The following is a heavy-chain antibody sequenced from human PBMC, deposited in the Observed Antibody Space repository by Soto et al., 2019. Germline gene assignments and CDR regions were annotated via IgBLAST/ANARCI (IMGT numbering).Heavy chain of an antibody. V-gene: IGHV3-72*01. J-gene: IGHJ6*02. CDR1: GFRFNDFY. CDR2: SRNKNNNFST. Sequence: PGGSLRLSCAASGFRFNDFYMDWVRQAPGKGLEWVGRSRNKNNNFSTQYAASVEGRFTISRHESQNILLLHMNSLKVEDTAIYYCALNYYGLDVLGQGATVTVS. CDR3: ALNYYGLDV.